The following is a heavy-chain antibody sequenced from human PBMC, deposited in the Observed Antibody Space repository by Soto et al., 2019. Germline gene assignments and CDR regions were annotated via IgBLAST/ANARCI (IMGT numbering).Heavy chain of an antibody. CDR1: GASIISTTSSYY. J-gene: IGHJ5*02. CDR3: ARHFPLRVVRSTYFDA. D-gene: IGHD3-3*01. CDR2: VYYSGST. V-gene: IGHV4-39*01. Sequence: SETLSLTCTVSGASIISTTSSYYWGWIRQPPGKGLEWIGSVYYSGSTYLNPSLKSRVTISVDTPQNQFSLKLSSVTAADTAVYYCARHFPLRVVRSTYFDAWGQGTLVTVSS.